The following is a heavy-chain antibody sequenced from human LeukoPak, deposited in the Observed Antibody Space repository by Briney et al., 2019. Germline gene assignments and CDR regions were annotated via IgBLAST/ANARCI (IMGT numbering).Heavy chain of an antibody. J-gene: IGHJ6*03. CDR3: ARVFGYYYYYLDV. V-gene: IGHV4-34*01. CDR2: VDHSGST. CDR1: GESLSGYR. Sequence: SETLSLTCEVYGESLSGYRWTWIRQPPGKGLEWIGEVDHSGSTTYTSSLEGRVTITADNSKNQFSLSLTSVTAADTAVYYCARVFGYYYYYLDVWGKGTTVTVSS. D-gene: IGHD3-10*01.